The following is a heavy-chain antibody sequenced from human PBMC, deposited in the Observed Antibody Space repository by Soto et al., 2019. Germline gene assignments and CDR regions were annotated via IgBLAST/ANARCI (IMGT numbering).Heavy chain of an antibody. CDR2: VDPSDSYV. V-gene: IGHV5-10-1*01. D-gene: IGHD3-16*01. J-gene: IGHJ5*02. CDR1: GYNFDNYW. Sequence: GESPKISCKTSGYNFDNYWIIWVRQMPGKGLEWMGRVDPSDSYVNYSPSFQGHIAISIDKSINTAYLQWSSLKASDTAIYCCARPQGGTDWLAHWGQGTLVTVSS. CDR3: ARPQGGTDWLAH.